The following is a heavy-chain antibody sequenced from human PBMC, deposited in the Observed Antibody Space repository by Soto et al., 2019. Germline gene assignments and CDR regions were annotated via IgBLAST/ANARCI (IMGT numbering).Heavy chain of an antibody. CDR2: IWYDGTNK. Sequence: QVQLVQSGGGVVQPGRSLRLSCAASGFSFSGFGMHWVRQAPGKGLEWVAIIWYDGTNKYYADSVKGRFTISRDNSKNTVSLQMNSLRAEDTAVYYCARDGYCTSGACYNGEDLWGQGTLVTVSS. D-gene: IGHD2-8*01. CDR3: ARDGYCTSGACYNGEDL. V-gene: IGHV3-33*01. J-gene: IGHJ5*02. CDR1: GFSFSGFG.